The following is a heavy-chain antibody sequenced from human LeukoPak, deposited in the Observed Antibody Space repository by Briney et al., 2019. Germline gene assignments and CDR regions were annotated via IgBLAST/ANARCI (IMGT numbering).Heavy chain of an antibody. CDR2: ISSSSSYI. J-gene: IGHJ4*02. CDR1: GFTFSSYS. Sequence: GGSLRLSCAASGFTFSSYSMNWVRQAPGKGLEWVSSISSSSSYIYYADSMKGRFTLSRDNAKNSLYLQMNSLRAEDTAIYYCARDGPDGGNWGIGYWGQGTLVTVSS. CDR3: ARDGPDGGNWGIGY. V-gene: IGHV3-21*01. D-gene: IGHD7-27*01.